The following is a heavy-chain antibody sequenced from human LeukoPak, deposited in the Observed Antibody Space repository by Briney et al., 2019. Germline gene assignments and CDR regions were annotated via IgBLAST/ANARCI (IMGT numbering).Heavy chain of an antibody. CDR1: GGSISSSSYY. D-gene: IGHD2-2*01. V-gene: IGHV4-39*07. CDR2: IYTSGST. Sequence: PSETLSLTCTVSGGSISSSSYYWGWIRQPPGKGLEWIGRIYTSGSTNYNPSLKSRVTISVDTSKNQFSLKLSSVTAADTAVYYCARVVDEIVVVPAASPYYYYYMDVWGKGTTVSVSS. CDR3: ARVVDEIVVVPAASPYYYYYMDV. J-gene: IGHJ6*03.